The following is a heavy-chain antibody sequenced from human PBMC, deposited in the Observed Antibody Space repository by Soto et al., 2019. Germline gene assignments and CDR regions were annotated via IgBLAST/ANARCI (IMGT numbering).Heavy chain of an antibody. CDR3: ARLYSGSYYYYYYGMDV. CDR2: IYYSGST. J-gene: IGHJ6*02. V-gene: IGHV4-39*01. D-gene: IGHD1-26*01. CDR1: GGSISSSSYY. Sequence: SETLSLTCTVSGGSISSSSYYWGWIRQPPGKGLEWIGSIYYSGSTYYNPSLKSRVTISVDTSKNQFSLKLSSVTAADTAVYYCARLYSGSYYYYYYGMDVWGQGTTVTVS.